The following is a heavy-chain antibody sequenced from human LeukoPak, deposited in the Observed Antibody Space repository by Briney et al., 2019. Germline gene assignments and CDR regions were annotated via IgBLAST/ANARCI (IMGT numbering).Heavy chain of an antibody. V-gene: IGHV3-48*02. D-gene: IGHD6-13*01. J-gene: IGHJ4*02. CDR2: IGSSSSPI. Sequence: GGSLRLSCAASGFTFSSYTMNWVRQAPGKGLEWVSYIGSSSSPIYYADSVKGRFTISRDNAKNSLYLQMNSLRDEDTAVYYCARGLLGCAAEFDYWGQGTLVTVSS. CDR1: GFTFSSYT. CDR3: ARGLLGCAAEFDY.